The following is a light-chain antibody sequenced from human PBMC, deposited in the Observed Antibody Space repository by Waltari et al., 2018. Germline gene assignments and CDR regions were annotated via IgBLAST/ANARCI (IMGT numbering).Light chain of an antibody. J-gene: IGKJ1*01. V-gene: IGKV1-39*01. CDR2: AAS. CDR3: QQSYSTPWT. Sequence: DIQMTQSLSSLSASVGERVTITCRASQSISSYLNWYQQKPGKAPKLLIYAASSLQSGVPTRFSGSGSGTDFTLTISSLQPEDFATYYCQQSYSTPWTFGQGTKVEIK. CDR1: QSISSY.